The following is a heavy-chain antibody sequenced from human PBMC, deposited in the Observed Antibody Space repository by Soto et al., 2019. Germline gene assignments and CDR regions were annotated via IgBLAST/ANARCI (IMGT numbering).Heavy chain of an antibody. CDR2: FDAEDGET. J-gene: IGHJ6*02. D-gene: IGHD6-13*01. CDR3: ARGGGSSSWYTSYYYYYGMDV. Sequence: GTPAKVSCEVCGYTLTELSMHWVRQAHGKGLEWMGGFDAEDGETIYAQKFQGRVTMTEDTSTSTAYMELSRLRSDDTAVYYCARGGGSSSWYTSYYYYYGMDVWGQGTTVTVSS. CDR1: GYTLTELS. V-gene: IGHV1-24*01.